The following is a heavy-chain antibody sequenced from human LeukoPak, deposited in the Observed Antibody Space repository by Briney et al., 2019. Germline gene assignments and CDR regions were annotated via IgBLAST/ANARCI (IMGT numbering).Heavy chain of an antibody. CDR1: GFTFSSYA. CDR2: MSGSDGGT. CDR3: AKSVAGGSGYYYDMDV. Sequence: PGGSLRLSCAASGFTFSSYAMSWVRLAPGKGLEWVSGMSGSDGGTYYADSVQGRFTISRDNSKNTLYLQMNSLRAEDTAVYYCAKSVAGGSGYYYDMDVWGQGTTVTVSS. J-gene: IGHJ6*02. V-gene: IGHV3-23*01. D-gene: IGHD3-10*01.